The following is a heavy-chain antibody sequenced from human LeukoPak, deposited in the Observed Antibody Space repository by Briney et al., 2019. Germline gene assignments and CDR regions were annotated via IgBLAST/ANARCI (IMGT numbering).Heavy chain of an antibody. CDR3: ARDNILINMVRGAIDY. J-gene: IGHJ4*02. Sequence: ASVKVSCKASGYTFTSYDINWVRQATGQGLEWMGWMNPNSGNTGYAQKFQGRVTITRNTSISTAYMELSSLRAEDTAVYYCARDNILINMVRGAIDYWGQGTLVTVSS. CDR1: GYTFTSYD. D-gene: IGHD3-10*01. CDR2: MNPNSGNT. V-gene: IGHV1-8*03.